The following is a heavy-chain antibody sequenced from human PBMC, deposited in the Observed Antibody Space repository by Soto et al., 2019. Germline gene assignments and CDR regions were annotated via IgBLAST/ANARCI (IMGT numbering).Heavy chain of an antibody. CDR1: GGSISSGGYY. CDR2: IYYSGST. Sequence: LSLTCTVSGGSISSGGYYWSWIRQHPGKGLEWIGYIYYSGSTYYNPSLKSRVTISVDTSKNQFSLKLSSVTAADTAVYYCARVPYYYDSSGYQYYFDYWGQGTLVTVSS. D-gene: IGHD3-22*01. J-gene: IGHJ4*02. CDR3: ARVPYYYDSSGYQYYFDY. V-gene: IGHV4-31*03.